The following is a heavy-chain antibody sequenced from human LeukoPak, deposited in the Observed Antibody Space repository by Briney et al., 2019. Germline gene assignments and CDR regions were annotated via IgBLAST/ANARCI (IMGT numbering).Heavy chain of an antibody. CDR2: FDTLDGLT. J-gene: IGHJ4*02. D-gene: IGHD3-10*01. Sequence: GGSLRLSCAASGFIFSNYAMSWGRQAPGKGLEWVSSFDTLDGLTNYAESVKGRFTISRDSSKNTLYLQMNSLTAEDTAVYYCAKPFSFGSDSSYQAFDSWGQGTLVTVSS. CDR1: GFIFSNYA. CDR3: AKPFSFGSDSSYQAFDS. V-gene: IGHV3-23*01.